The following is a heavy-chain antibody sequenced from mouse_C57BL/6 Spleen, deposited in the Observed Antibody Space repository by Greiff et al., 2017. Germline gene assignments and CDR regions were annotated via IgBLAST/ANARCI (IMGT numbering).Heavy chain of an antibody. D-gene: IGHD4-1*01. Sequence: DVMLVESGGGLVKPGGSLTLSCAASGFTFSDYGMHWVRQAPEKGLEWVAYISSGSSTIYYADTVKGRFTISRDNAKNTLFLQMTSLRSEDTAMYYCATGGFAYWGQGTLVTVSA. V-gene: IGHV5-17*01. CDR2: ISSGSSTI. CDR3: ATGGFAY. J-gene: IGHJ3*01. CDR1: GFTFSDYG.